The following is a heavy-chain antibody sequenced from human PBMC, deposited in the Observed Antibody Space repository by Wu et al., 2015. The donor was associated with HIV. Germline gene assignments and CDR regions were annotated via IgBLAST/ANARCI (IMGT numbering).Heavy chain of an antibody. J-gene: IGHJ6*02. CDR1: GYTFTSYG. D-gene: IGHD6-13*01. V-gene: IGHV1-18*01. Sequence: QVQLVQSGAEVKKPGASVKVSCKASGYTFTSYGISWVRQAPGHGLEWMGWISAYNGNTNYAQKLQGRVTMTTDTSTSTAYMELRSLRSDDTAVYYCARDGAAAGYGVTYYYYYGMDVWAKGPRSPSP. CDR2: ISAYNGNT. CDR3: ARDGAAAGYGVTYYYYYGMDV.